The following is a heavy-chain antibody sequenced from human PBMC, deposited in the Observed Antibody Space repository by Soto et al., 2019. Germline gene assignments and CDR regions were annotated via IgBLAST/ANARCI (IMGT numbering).Heavy chain of an antibody. D-gene: IGHD3-9*01. CDR3: ARELTSYGMDV. CDR1: GGSINSGGYY. CDR2: IYYSGST. Sequence: SETLSLTCTVSGGSINSGGYYWSWIRQHPGKGLEWIGYIYYSGSTYYNPSLKSRVTISVDTSKNQFSLKLSSVTAADTAVYYCARELTSYGMDVWGQGTTVTVSS. J-gene: IGHJ6*02. V-gene: IGHV4-31*03.